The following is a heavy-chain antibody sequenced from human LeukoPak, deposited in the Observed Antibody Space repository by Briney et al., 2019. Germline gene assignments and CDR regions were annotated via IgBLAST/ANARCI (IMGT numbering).Heavy chain of an antibody. Sequence: SVKVSCKASGGTFSSYAISWVRQAPGQGLEWMGRIIPILGIANYAQKSQGRVTITADKSTSTAYMELSSLRSEDTAVYYCASNIVATNIDYGMDVWGQGTTVTVSS. CDR3: ASNIVATNIDYGMDV. CDR2: IIPILGIA. D-gene: IGHD5-12*01. V-gene: IGHV1-69*04. J-gene: IGHJ6*02. CDR1: GGTFSSYA.